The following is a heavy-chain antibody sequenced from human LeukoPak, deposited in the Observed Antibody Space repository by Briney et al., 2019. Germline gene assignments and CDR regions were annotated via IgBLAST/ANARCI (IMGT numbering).Heavy chain of an antibody. V-gene: IGHV1-46*01. CDR3: ARALPHRRLLDTTMEQHWFDP. Sequence: VASVKVSCKASGYIFTSYFMHWVRQAPGQGLEWMGLINPSGGSTRYAQKFQGRVTMTSDMSTSTVYMELSSLRSEDTAVYYCARALPHRRLLDTTMEQHWFDPWGQGTLVTVSS. CDR1: GYIFTSYF. J-gene: IGHJ5*02. D-gene: IGHD5-18*01. CDR2: INPSGGST.